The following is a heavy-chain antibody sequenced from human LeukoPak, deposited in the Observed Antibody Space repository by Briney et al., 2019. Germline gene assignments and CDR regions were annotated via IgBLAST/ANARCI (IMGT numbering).Heavy chain of an antibody. CDR2: INPNSGGT. Sequence: GASLKVSCKASGYTFTGYFMHWVRQAPGQGLEWMGWINPNSGGTNYAQKFQGRVTMTRDTSISTAYMELSRLRSDDTAVYYCASFNYDILTGYYDDYWGQGTLVTVSS. J-gene: IGHJ4*02. V-gene: IGHV1-2*02. D-gene: IGHD3-9*01. CDR1: GYTFTGYF. CDR3: ASFNYDILTGYYDDY.